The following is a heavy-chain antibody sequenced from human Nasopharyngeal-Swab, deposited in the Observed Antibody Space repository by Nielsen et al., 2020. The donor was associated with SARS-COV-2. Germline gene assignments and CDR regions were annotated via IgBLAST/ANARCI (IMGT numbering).Heavy chain of an antibody. D-gene: IGHD6-6*01. J-gene: IGHJ5*02. CDR3: ARTVRTYGHPSSSIAARPRWFDP. V-gene: IGHV3-30-3*01. CDR2: ISYDGSNK. CDR1: GFTFSSYA. Sequence: GESLKISCAASGFTFSSYAMHWVRQAPGKGLEWVAVISYDGSNKYYADSVKGRFTISRDNSKNTMYLQMNSLRAEDTAVYYCARTVRTYGHPSSSIAARPRWFDPWGQGTLVTVSS.